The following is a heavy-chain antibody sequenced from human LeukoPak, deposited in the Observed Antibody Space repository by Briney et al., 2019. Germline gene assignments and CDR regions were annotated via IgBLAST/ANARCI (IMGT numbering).Heavy chain of an antibody. CDR1: GFTFSSYG. V-gene: IGHV3-33*01. Sequence: GGSLRLSCVASGFTFSSYGMHWVRQAPGKGLEWVAVIWYDGSNKYYADSVKGRFTISRDNSKNTLYLQMNSLRAEDTAVYYCARDGLEYQLYVAFDYWGQGTLVTASS. CDR2: IWYDGSNK. J-gene: IGHJ4*02. CDR3: ARDGLEYQLYVAFDY. D-gene: IGHD2-2*01.